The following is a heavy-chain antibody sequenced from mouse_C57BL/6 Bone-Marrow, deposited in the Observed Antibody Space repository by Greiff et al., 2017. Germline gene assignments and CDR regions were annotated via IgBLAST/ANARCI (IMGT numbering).Heavy chain of an antibody. V-gene: IGHV1-76*01. CDR3: ALSYSKRGSFDY. CDR1: GYTFTDYY. Sequence: QVQLQQPGAELVRPGASVKLSCKASGYTFTDYYINWVKQRPGQGLEWIARIYPGSGNTNYNEKFKGKATLTVEKSSSTAYMQLSSLTSEDSAVYFCALSYSKRGSFDYWGQGTTLTVSS. J-gene: IGHJ2*01. D-gene: IGHD2-5*01. CDR2: IYPGSGNT.